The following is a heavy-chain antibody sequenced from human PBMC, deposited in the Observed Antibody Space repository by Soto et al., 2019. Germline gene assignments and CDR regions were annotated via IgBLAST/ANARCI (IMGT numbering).Heavy chain of an antibody. V-gene: IGHV3-74*03. D-gene: IGHD3-3*01. CDR1: GFSLRSQW. CDR2: CSPDGTT. Sequence: GGSLSLSCAASGFSLRSQWMHWIRQTPGKGLEWVSRCSPDGTTVYADSVKGRFTISRDNAKNTVYLQMNSLRAEDTAMYYCSVSIFGVVHYWGQRTLVTVSS. J-gene: IGHJ4*02. CDR3: SVSIFGVVHY.